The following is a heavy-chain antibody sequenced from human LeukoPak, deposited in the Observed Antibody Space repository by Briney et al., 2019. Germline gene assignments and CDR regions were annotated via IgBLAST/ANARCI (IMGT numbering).Heavy chain of an antibody. CDR3: ARGGYSYGYYFAH. Sequence: SETLSLTCTVSGGSISSSSYYWGWIRQPPGKGLEWIGSIYYSGSTYYNPSLKSRVTISVDTSKNQFSLKLTSVTAADTAVYFCARGGYSYGYYFAHWGQGTLVTVSS. D-gene: IGHD5-18*01. V-gene: IGHV4-39*07. CDR2: IYYSGST. CDR1: GGSISSSSYY. J-gene: IGHJ4*02.